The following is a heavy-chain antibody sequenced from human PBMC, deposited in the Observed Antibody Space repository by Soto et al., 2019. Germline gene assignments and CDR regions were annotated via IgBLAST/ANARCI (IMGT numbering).Heavy chain of an antibody. V-gene: IGHV4-61*01. Sequence: SSETLSLTCTVSGGSVSSASYYWSWIRQPPGKGPEWIGYIYYIGSTRYNPSLKSRVTMSVDTSKNQFSLKLSSVTAADTAVYYCARTGFCSGGACYPNWFDPWGQGTLVTVSS. D-gene: IGHD2-15*01. CDR1: GGSVSSASYY. CDR3: ARTGFCSGGACYPNWFDP. CDR2: IYYIGST. J-gene: IGHJ5*02.